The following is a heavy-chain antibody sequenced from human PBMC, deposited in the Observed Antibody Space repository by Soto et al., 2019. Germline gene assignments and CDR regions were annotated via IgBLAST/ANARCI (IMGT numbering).Heavy chain of an antibody. Sequence: DSVQVSCKASGYTFTGYYMHWVRQAPGQGLEWMGWINPNSGGTNYAQKFQGRVTMTRDTSISTAYMELSRLRSDDTAVYYCASRHGYYYDSSGYKAVDIWGQGTMVTVSS. CDR1: GYTFTGYY. CDR3: ASRHGYYYDSSGYKAVDI. V-gene: IGHV1-2*02. CDR2: INPNSGGT. J-gene: IGHJ3*02. D-gene: IGHD3-22*01.